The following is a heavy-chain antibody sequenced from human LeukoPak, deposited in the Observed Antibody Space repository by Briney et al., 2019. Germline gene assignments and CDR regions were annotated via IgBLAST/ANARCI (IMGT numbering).Heavy chain of an antibody. CDR3: AKDTDPGYFDY. Sequence: GGSLRLSCAASGFTFDDYAMHWVRQAPGKGLEWVSGISWNSGSIGYADSVKGRFTISRDNAKNSLYLQMNSLRAEDTALYYCAKDTDPGYFDYWGQGTLVTVTS. CDR1: GFTFDDYA. J-gene: IGHJ4*02. CDR2: ISWNSGSI. D-gene: IGHD3-10*01. V-gene: IGHV3-9*01.